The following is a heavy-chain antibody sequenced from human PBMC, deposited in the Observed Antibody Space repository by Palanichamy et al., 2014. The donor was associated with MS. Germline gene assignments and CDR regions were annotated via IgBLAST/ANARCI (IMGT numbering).Heavy chain of an antibody. V-gene: IGHV4-39*01. CDR1: GGSISSSCYY. CDR2: IYYSGST. Sequence: QLQLQESGPGLVKPSETLSLTCTVSGGSISSSCYYWGWIRQPPGKGLEWIGSIYYSGSTYYDPSLNSRVTISVDTSKIQFSLKLSSVTAADTAVYYCARPYGCNSHDAFDIWGQGTMVTVS. CDR3: ARPYGCNSHDAFDI. J-gene: IGHJ3*02. D-gene: IGHD4-23*01.